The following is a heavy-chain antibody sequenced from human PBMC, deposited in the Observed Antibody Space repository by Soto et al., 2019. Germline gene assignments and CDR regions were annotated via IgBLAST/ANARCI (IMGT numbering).Heavy chain of an antibody. V-gene: IGHV4-59*01. J-gene: IGHJ6*03. Sequence: PSETLSLTCTVSGGSISSYYWSWIRQPPGKGLEWIGYIYYSGSTNYNPSLKSRVTISVDTSKNQFSLKLSSVTAADTAVYYCARDRRYCTNGVCNYYYYYMDVWGKGTTVTVSS. CDR3: ARDRRYCTNGVCNYYYYYMDV. D-gene: IGHD2-8*01. CDR2: IYYSGST. CDR1: GGSISSYY.